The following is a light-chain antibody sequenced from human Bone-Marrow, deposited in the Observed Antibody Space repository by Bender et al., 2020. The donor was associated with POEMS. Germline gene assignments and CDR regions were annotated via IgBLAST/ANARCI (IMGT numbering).Light chain of an antibody. Sequence: QSALTQPASVSGSPGQSITISCTGTSSDVGYYDYVSWYQHHPGKAPELMISEVSNRPSGVSNRFSGFKSGNTASLTISGLQAEDEADYYCCSYAGSSTYVVFGGGTKLTVL. V-gene: IGLV2-14*01. CDR2: EVS. J-gene: IGLJ2*01. CDR3: CSYAGSSTYVV. CDR1: SSDVGYYDY.